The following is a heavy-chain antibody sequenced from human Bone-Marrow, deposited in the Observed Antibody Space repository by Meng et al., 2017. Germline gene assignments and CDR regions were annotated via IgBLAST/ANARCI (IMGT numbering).Heavy chain of an antibody. CDR1: GYSFTSYW. V-gene: IGHV5-51*01. CDR3: ARKGGTSYYGMDV. J-gene: IGHJ6*02. D-gene: IGHD1-26*01. CDR2: IYPGDPDT. Sequence: KVSCKGSGYSFTSYWIGWVRQMPGKGLEWMGIIYPGDPDTRYSPSFQGQVTISADKSISTAYLQWSSLKASDTAMYYCARKGGTSYYGMDVWGQGTTVTVSS.